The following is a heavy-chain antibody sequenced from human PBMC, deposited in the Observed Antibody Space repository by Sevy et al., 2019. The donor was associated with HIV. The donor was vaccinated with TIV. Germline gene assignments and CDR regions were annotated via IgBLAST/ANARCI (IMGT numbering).Heavy chain of an antibody. CDR2: ISNDGTKK. J-gene: IGHJ4*02. V-gene: IGHV3-30*04. Sequence: GGSLRLSCVASGFTFSNFAMHWVRQSPGKGLEWVAVISNDGTKKYYSDSVEGRFTISRDTSKATLYLQMNNLRTEDTALYYCARGTQTQMIRGCLFDYWGQGTLVTVSS. D-gene: IGHD3-10*01. CDR3: ARGTQTQMIRGCLFDY. CDR1: GFTFSNFA.